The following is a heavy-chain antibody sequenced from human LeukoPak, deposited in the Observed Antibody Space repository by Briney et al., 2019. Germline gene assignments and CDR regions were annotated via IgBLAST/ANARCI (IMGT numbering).Heavy chain of an antibody. Sequence: PGGSLGLSCAGSGFTFSRFWMGWVRKAPGKGLEWVANIKPDGSEKNYGDSVRGRFTISRDNARNSLSLQMNSLRAEDTAAYYCARENYFDYWGQGTLVTVSS. CDR1: GFTFSRFW. CDR2: IKPDGSEK. V-gene: IGHV3-7*04. CDR3: ARENYFDY. J-gene: IGHJ4*02.